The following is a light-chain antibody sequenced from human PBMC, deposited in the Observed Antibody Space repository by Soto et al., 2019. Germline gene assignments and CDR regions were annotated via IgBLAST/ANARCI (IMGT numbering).Light chain of an antibody. CDR1: QSVSSN. V-gene: IGKV3-15*01. CDR3: QQYNNWPRT. J-gene: IGKJ1*01. CDR2: GAS. Sequence: EIVMTQSPATLSVSPGERATLSCRASQSVSSNLAWYQQKPGQAPRLLIYGASTRATGIPARFSGSGSGTEVTITISSLQSEDFAVYYCQQYNNWPRTFGQGTKVDIK.